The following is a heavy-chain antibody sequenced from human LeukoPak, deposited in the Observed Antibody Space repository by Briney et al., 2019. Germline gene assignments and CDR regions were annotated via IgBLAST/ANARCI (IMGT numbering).Heavy chain of an antibody. CDR3: ARGGGAPNPFDY. CDR1: GVSISSGSYY. Sequence: PSETLSLTCTVSGVSISSGSYYWSWIRQPAGKGLEWIGRIYPSGSTNYNPSLKSRVTISVDTSKNQFSLQLSSVTAADTAVYYCARGGGAPNPFDYWGQGTLVTVSS. CDR2: IYPSGST. D-gene: IGHD1-14*01. V-gene: IGHV4-61*02. J-gene: IGHJ4*02.